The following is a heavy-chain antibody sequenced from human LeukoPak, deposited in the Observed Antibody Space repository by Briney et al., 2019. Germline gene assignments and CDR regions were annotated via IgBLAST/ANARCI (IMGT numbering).Heavy chain of an antibody. D-gene: IGHD1-7*01. J-gene: IGHJ6*03. V-gene: IGHV1-18*01. Sequence: ASVKVSCKASGYTFTSYGISWVRQAPGQGLEWMGWISAYNGNTNYAQKLQGRVTMTTDTSTSTAYMELRSLRSDDTAVYYCARVSDNWNYGYYYYYMDVWGKGTTVTVSS. CDR3: ARVSDNWNYGYYYYYMDV. CDR2: ISAYNGNT. CDR1: GYTFTSYG.